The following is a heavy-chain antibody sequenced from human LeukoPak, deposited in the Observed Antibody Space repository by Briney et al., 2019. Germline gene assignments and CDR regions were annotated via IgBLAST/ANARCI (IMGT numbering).Heavy chain of an antibody. V-gene: IGHV3-33*01. CDR3: ARVVEQRGFDS. CDR2: IWYSGSSN. J-gene: IGHJ4*02. Sequence: GGSLRLSCAASGFTFSSYVMHWVRQAPGKGLEWVAVIWYSGSSNYYADSVRGRFTVSRDNSKNTLYLQMNSLRAEDTAVYYCARVVEQRGFDSWGQGTLVTVSS. D-gene: IGHD1/OR15-1a*01. CDR1: GFTFSSYV.